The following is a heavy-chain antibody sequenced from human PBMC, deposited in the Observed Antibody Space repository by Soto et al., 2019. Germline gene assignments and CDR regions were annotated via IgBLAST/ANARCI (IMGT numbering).Heavy chain of an antibody. D-gene: IGHD3-3*01. J-gene: IGHJ4*02. CDR3: ARALLTIFGVVNFDY. CDR1: GGNIISYY. V-gene: IGHV4-59*01. Sequence: SETLSHTCTVSGGNIISYYWSWIRQPTGKGLEWIGYIYYSGSTNYNPSLKSRVTISVDTSKNQFSLKLSSVTAADTAVYYCARALLTIFGVVNFDYWGQGTLVTVSS. CDR2: IYYSGST.